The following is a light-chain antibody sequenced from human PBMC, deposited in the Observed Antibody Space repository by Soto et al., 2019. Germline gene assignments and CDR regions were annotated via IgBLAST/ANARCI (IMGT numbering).Light chain of an antibody. Sequence: QSALTQPPSVSGSPGQSVTISCTGTSSVIGSYDRVSWYQQPPGTAPRLMIYEVSNRPSGVPDRFSGSKSGNTASLTISGLQPEDETDYYCTSFTTSKTYIFGTGTKATVL. J-gene: IGLJ1*01. V-gene: IGLV2-18*02. CDR3: TSFTTSKTYI. CDR1: SSVIGSYDR. CDR2: EVS.